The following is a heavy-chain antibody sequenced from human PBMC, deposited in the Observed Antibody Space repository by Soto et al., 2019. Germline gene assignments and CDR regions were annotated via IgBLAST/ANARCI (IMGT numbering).Heavy chain of an antibody. Sequence: ASVKVSCKASGYTFTSYAMHWVRQAPGQRLEWMGWINAGNGNTKYSQKFQGRVTITRDTSASTAYMELSSLRSGDTAVYYCASSFRYFDWLLDYWGQGTLVTVSS. CDR2: INAGNGNT. D-gene: IGHD3-9*01. J-gene: IGHJ4*02. CDR3: ASSFRYFDWLLDY. V-gene: IGHV1-3*01. CDR1: GYTFTSYA.